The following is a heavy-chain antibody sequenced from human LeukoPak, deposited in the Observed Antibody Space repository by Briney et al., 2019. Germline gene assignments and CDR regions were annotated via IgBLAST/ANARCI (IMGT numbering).Heavy chain of an antibody. CDR3: ARVYRDYGGNSNIDY. V-gene: IGHV1-46*01. CDR2: INPSGGST. J-gene: IGHJ4*02. Sequence: ASVKVSCKASGYTFTSYYMHWVRQAPGQGLEWMGIINPSGGSTSYAQKFQGRVTMTRDTSTSTVYMELSSLRSEDTAVYYCARVYRDYGGNSNIDYWGQGTLVTVSS. D-gene: IGHD4-23*01. CDR1: GYTFTSYY.